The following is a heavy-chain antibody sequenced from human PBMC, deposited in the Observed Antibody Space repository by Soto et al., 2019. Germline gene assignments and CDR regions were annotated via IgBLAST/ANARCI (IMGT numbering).Heavy chain of an antibody. Sequence: QVQLVQSGAEVKKPGASVKVSCKASGDTFTDYYIHWVRQAPGQGLEWMGTVNPSGGHTTYAQHCVARMTTTRDTSTSTLYMVLTSLTSEDTAVYDCARGGYVVVVTAALDYWGQGTLVTVSS. J-gene: IGHJ4*02. V-gene: IGHV1-46*01. CDR1: GDTFTDYY. CDR2: VNPSGGHT. D-gene: IGHD2-21*02. CDR3: ARGGYVVVVTAALDY.